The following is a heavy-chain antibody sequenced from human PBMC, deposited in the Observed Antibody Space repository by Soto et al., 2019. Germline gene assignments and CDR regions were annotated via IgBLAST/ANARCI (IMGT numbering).Heavy chain of an antibody. CDR1: GGSIRSSSYY. CDR3: ERQVGEARQGGQWEDY. V-gene: IGHV4-39*01. Sequence: PSETLSLTCTVSGGSIRSSSYYWGWIRQPPGKGLEWIGSIYYSGSTYYNPSLKSRVTISVDTSKKQFSLKVSSVTAADTAVYYCERQVGEARQGGQWEDYWGQGTMVTVYS. CDR2: IYYSGST. D-gene: IGHD1-26*01. J-gene: IGHJ4*02.